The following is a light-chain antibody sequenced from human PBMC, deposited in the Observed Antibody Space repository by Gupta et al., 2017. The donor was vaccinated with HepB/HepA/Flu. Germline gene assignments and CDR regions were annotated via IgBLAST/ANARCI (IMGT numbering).Light chain of an antibody. CDR3: QQFNDFPYS. J-gene: IGKJ2*03. CDR2: EAS. CDR1: QSVTTW. Sequence: DIQLTQSPPTLSASVGDRVTITCRASQSVTTWLAWYQQKPGIAPKLLIYEASNLQSGVPSRFSGRGSGTEFTLTISSLQPDDFATYYCQQFNDFPYSFGQGTKLEIK. V-gene: IGKV1-5*03.